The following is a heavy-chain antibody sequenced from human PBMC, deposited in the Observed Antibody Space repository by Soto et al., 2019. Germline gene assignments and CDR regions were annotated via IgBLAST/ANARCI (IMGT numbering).Heavy chain of an antibody. J-gene: IGHJ5*02. V-gene: IGHV3-7*01. CDR1: GFTFSSYW. CDR3: ARGLGIRGNWFDP. CDR2: IKQDGSEK. Sequence: EVQLVESGGGLVQPGGSLRLSCAASGFTFSSYWMSWVRQAPGKGLEWVANIKQDGSEKYYVDSVKGRFTISRDNAKNSLYLQMYSLRAEDTAVYYCARGLGIRGNWFDPWGQGTLLTVSS. D-gene: IGHD7-27*01.